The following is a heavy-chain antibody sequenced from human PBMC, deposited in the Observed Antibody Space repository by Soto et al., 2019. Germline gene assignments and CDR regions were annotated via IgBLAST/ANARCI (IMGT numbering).Heavy chain of an antibody. CDR1: GGSISSYS. J-gene: IGHJ6*03. D-gene: IGHD3-9*01. Sequence: SETLSLTCTVSGGSISSYSWSWIRQPPEKGLEWIGYIYYSGSTNYNPSLKSRVTISVDTSKNQFSLELISVTAADTAVYYCARLGVGDYDILTGYYLFYYMDVWGKGTTVTVSS. CDR3: ARLGVGDYDILTGYYLFYYMDV. CDR2: IYYSGST. V-gene: IGHV4-59*08.